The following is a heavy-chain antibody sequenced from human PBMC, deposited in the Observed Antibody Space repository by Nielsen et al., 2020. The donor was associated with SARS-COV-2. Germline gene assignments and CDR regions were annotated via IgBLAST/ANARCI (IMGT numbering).Heavy chain of an antibody. CDR2: IRSKANSYAT. CDR3: TRHGLRIDYYYGMDV. Sequence: GESLKISCAASGFTFSGSAMHWVRQASGKGLEWVGRIRSKANSYATAYAASVKGRFTISRDDSKNTAYLQMNSLKTEDTAMYYCTRHGLRIDYYYGMDVWGQGTTVSVSS. J-gene: IGHJ6*02. CDR1: GFTFSGSA. V-gene: IGHV3-73*01. D-gene: IGHD4-17*01.